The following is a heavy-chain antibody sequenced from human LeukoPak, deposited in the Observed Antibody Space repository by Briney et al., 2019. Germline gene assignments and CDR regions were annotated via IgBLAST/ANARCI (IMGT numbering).Heavy chain of an antibody. J-gene: IGHJ4*02. V-gene: IGHV3-30*01. CDR2: ISDDGRSK. CDR3: AHRPSDYGDYVSYFDY. CDR1: GFTFSNYA. Sequence: GGALRLSCAASGFTFSNYALHWVRQAPGKGLEWVAVISDDGRSKDYAGSVEGRFTISRDTSKYTLYLQMNSLRDEDTAVYYCAHRPSDYGDYVSYFDYWGQGTLVTVSS. D-gene: IGHD4-17*01.